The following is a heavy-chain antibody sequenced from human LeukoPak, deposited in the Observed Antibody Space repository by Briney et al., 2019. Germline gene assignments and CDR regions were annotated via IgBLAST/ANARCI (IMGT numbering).Heavy chain of an antibody. CDR2: IIPIFGTA. V-gene: IGHV1-69*05. CDR1: GGTFSSYA. CDR3: ARANRSRLYFDY. Sequence: SVKVSCKASGGTFSSYAISWVRQAPGQGLEWMGRIIPIFGTANYAQKFQGRVTITTDESTSTAYMELSSLRSQDTAVYYCARANRSRLYFDYWGQGTLVTVSS. D-gene: IGHD1-1*01. J-gene: IGHJ4*02.